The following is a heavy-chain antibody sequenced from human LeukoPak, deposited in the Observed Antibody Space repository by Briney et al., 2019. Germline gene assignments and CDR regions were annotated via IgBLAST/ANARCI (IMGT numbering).Heavy chain of an antibody. CDR3: AKDHRYCSSASCTDFDY. D-gene: IGHD2-2*01. CDR1: GFTFSSYW. V-gene: IGHV3-74*01. J-gene: IGHJ4*02. Sequence: PGGSLRLSCAASGFTFSSYWMHWVRQAPGKGLVWVSRINSDGSITTYADSVRGRFTISRDNAKSTLYLQMSSLRAEDTAVYYCAKDHRYCSSASCTDFDYWGQGTLVTVSS. CDR2: INSDGSIT.